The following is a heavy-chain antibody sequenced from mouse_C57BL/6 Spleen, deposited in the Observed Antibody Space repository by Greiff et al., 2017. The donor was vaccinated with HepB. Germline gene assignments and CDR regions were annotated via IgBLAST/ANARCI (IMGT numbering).Heavy chain of an antibody. Sequence: DVKLVESGGGLVKPGGSLKLSCAASGFTFSDYGMHWVRQAPEKGLEWVAYISSGSSTIYYADTVKGRFTISRDNAKNTLFLQMTSLRSEDTAMYYCARPNYGSSPRFDYWGQGTTLTVSS. J-gene: IGHJ2*01. CDR2: ISSGSSTI. D-gene: IGHD1-1*01. CDR3: ARPNYGSSPRFDY. CDR1: GFTFSDYG. V-gene: IGHV5-17*01.